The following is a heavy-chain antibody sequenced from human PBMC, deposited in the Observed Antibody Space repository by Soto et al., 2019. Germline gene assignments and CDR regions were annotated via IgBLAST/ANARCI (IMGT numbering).Heavy chain of an antibody. CDR1: GGSFSTYY. J-gene: IGHJ5*02. CDR3: FGWLGSNWLDP. D-gene: IGHD3-22*01. CDR2: INHSGNT. Sequence: QVQPQQWGTGLLKPSETLSLTCAVYGGSFSTYYWNWIRQPPGKGLEWIGEINHSGNTQYNPSLKSRVTMSLDTSKNHFSLKLTSVTAADTAVCYCFGWLGSNWLDPWGQGSLVTVSS. V-gene: IGHV4-34*01.